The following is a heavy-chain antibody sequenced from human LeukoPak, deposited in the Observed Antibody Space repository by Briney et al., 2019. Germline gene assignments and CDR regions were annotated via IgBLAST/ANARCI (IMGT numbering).Heavy chain of an antibody. V-gene: IGHV3-30*04. J-gene: IGHJ4*02. D-gene: IGHD4-23*01. CDR1: GFTFSSYA. Sequence: GGSLRLSCAAYGFTFSSYAMHWVRQAPGKGLEWVAVISYDGSNKYYADSVKGRFTISRDNSKNTLYLQMNSLRAEDTAVYYCARDPDGGNYFDYWGQGTLVTVSS. CDR3: ARDPDGGNYFDY. CDR2: ISYDGSNK.